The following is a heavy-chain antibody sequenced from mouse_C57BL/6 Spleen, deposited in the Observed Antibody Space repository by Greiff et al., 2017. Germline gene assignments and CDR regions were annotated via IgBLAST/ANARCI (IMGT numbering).Heavy chain of an antibody. V-gene: IGHV14-4*01. Sequence: EVQLQQSGAELVRPGASVKLSCTASGFNIKDDYMHWVKQRPEQGLEWIGWIAPENGATESASKFQGKATITADTSSTTAYLQLSSLTSDGTAVDYCTTSNLSFAYWGQGTLVTVSA. J-gene: IGHJ3*01. CDR3: TTSNLSFAY. CDR1: GFNIKDDY. D-gene: IGHD2-3*01. CDR2: IAPENGAT.